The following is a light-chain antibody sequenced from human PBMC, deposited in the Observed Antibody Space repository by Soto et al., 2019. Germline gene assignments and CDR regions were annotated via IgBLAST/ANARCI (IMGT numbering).Light chain of an antibody. J-gene: IGLJ2*01. V-gene: IGLV2-14*01. CDR1: SNDIGAYNY. CDR2: EVT. Sequence: QSALTQPASVSGSPGQSITISCTGTSNDIGAYNYVSWYQQYPGKVPTLLIYEVTFRPSGVSNRFSGSKSGNTASLTISGLQTEDEADYYCGSYASANLIFGGGTKLTVL. CDR3: GSYASANLI.